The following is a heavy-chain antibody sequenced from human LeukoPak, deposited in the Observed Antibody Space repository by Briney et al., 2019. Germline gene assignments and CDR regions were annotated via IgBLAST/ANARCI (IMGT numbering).Heavy chain of an antibody. J-gene: IGHJ5*02. CDR2: IYYSGST. CDR3: ARDPGCSSTKCYHSWFDP. D-gene: IGHD2-2*01. Sequence: PSETLSVTCTVSGGSISSYYWSWIRQPPGKGLEWIGYIYYSGSTNYNPSLKSRVTISVDTSKNQFSLKLSSVTAADTAVYYCARDPGCSSTKCYHSWFDPWGQGTLVTVSS. V-gene: IGHV4-59*01. CDR1: GGSISSYY.